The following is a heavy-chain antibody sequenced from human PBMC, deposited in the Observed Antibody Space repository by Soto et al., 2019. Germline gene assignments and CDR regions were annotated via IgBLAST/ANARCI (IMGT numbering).Heavy chain of an antibody. V-gene: IGHV1-69*01. CDR2: IIPIFGTA. CDR3: ARQGSSPSYNGMDV. D-gene: IGHD6-6*01. CDR1: GGTFSSYA. Sequence: QVQLVQSGAEVKKPGSSVKVSCKASGGTFSSYAISWVRQAPGQGLEWMGGIIPIFGTANYAPKLQGRVTSTADASTSTGYRELSSRRCEDTAVYYCARQGSSPSYNGMDVWGRGTTVTVSS. J-gene: IGHJ6*04.